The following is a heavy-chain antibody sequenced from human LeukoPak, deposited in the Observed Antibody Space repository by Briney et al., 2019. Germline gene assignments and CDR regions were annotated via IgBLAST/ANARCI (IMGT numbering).Heavy chain of an antibody. CDR3: ARVGLGYTPSDY. CDR2: ISSSSSYI. Sequence: GGSLRLSCAASGFTFSSYSMNWVRQAPGKGLEWVSSISSSSSYIYYADSVKGRFTISRDNAKNSLYLQMNSLRADDTAVYYCARVGLGYTPSDYWGQETLVTVSS. J-gene: IGHJ4*02. CDR1: GFTFSSYS. D-gene: IGHD3/OR15-3a*01. V-gene: IGHV3-21*04.